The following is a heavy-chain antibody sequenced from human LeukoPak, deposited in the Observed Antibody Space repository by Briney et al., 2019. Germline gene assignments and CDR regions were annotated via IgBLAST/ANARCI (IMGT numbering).Heavy chain of an antibody. J-gene: IGHJ6*02. Sequence: ASVKVSCKVSGYTLTELSMHWVRQAPGQGLEWMGIINPSGGSTSYAQKFQGRVTMTRDTSTSTVYMELSSLRSEDTAVYYCASLYCSSTSCYSGMDVWGQGTTVTVSS. CDR3: ASLYCSSTSCYSGMDV. D-gene: IGHD2-2*02. V-gene: IGHV1-46*01. CDR1: GYTLTELS. CDR2: INPSGGST.